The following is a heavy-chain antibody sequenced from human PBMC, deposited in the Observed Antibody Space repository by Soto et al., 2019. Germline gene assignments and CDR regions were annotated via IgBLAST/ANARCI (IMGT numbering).Heavy chain of an antibody. CDR3: AKRRGAGGNFDY. J-gene: IGHJ4*02. CDR1: GFTFSSYA. V-gene: IGHV3-23*01. D-gene: IGHD1-26*01. Sequence: GGSLRLSCAASGFTFSSYAMGWVRQGPGKGLEWVAVVSIGGSTHYADSVRGRFTISRDNSKNTLSLQMNSLTAEDTAVYFCAKRRGAGGNFDYWGQGALVTVSS. CDR2: VSIGGST.